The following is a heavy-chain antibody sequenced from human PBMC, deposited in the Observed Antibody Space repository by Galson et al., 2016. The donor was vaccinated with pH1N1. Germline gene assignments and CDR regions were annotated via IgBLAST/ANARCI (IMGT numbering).Heavy chain of an antibody. D-gene: IGHD2-2*01. V-gene: IGHV1-69*13. CDR3: ATTTSVIVVVAAARWDYYYGMDV. CDR1: GGTFSSYA. CDR2: IIPIFGTE. Sequence: SVKVSCKASGGTFSSYAISWVRQAPGQGLEWMGGIIPIFGTETYAQKFQGRVTITADESTSTAYMELSSLRSEDTAVYYCATTTSVIVVVAAARWDYYYGMDVWGQGTTVTVSS. J-gene: IGHJ6*02.